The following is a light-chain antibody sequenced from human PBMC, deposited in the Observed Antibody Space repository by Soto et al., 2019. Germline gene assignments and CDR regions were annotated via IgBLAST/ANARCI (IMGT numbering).Light chain of an antibody. Sequence: DIQMTQSPSTLSASVGDRVTINCRASQTISSWLAWYQQKPGKAPKLLIYDASSLESGVPSRFSGSGSGTEFTLTISSLQPDDFATYYCQQLNSYPITFGQGTRLEIK. J-gene: IGKJ5*01. CDR3: QQLNSYPIT. CDR2: DAS. CDR1: QTISSW. V-gene: IGKV1-5*01.